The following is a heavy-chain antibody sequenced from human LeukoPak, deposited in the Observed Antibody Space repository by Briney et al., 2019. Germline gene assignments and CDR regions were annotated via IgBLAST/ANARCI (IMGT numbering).Heavy chain of an antibody. D-gene: IGHD1-26*01. Sequence: SETLSLTCTVSGGSISSYYWSWIRQPPGKGLEGIGYIYYSGSTNYNPSLKSRVTISVDTSKNQFSLKLSSVTAADTAVYYCARGGGSYYYYYYYMDVWGKGTTVTISS. V-gene: IGHV4-59*01. CDR1: GGSISSYY. J-gene: IGHJ6*03. CDR3: ARGGGSYYYYYYYMDV. CDR2: IYYSGST.